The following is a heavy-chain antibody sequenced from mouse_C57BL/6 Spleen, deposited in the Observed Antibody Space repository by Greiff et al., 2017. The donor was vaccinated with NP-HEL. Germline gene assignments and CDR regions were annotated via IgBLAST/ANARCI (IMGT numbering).Heavy chain of an antibody. CDR3: ARSPHDYGGMDY. CDR2: IDPSDSYT. J-gene: IGHJ4*01. Sequence: QVQLKQPGAELVMPGASVKLSCKASGYTFTSYWMHWVKQRPGQGLEWIGEIDPSDSYTNYNQKFKGKSTLTVDKSSSTAYMQLSSLTSEDSAVYYCARSPHDYGGMDYWGQGTSVTVSS. D-gene: IGHD2-4*01. V-gene: IGHV1-69*01. CDR1: GYTFTSYW.